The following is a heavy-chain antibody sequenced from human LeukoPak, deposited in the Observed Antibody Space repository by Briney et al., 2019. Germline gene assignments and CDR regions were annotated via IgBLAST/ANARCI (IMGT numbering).Heavy chain of an antibody. J-gene: IGHJ4*02. CDR1: GFTFRNYD. CDR3: ARSVPGGSGWMGSIDY. D-gene: IGHD6-19*01. V-gene: IGHV3-13*01. CDR2: IGANGDT. Sequence: GGSLRLSCAASGFTFRNYDMHWVRQVIGKGLEWVSGIGANGDTYYPDSVRGRFTISRENAKSSLFLQIDYVRAGDTAVYYCARSVPGGSGWMGSIDYWGQGTLVTVSS.